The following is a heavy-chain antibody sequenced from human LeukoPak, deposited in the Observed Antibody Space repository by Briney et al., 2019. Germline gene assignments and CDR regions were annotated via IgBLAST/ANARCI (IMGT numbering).Heavy chain of an antibody. D-gene: IGHD6-13*01. Sequence: SVKVSCKASGGTFSSYAISWVRQAPGQGLEWMGRIIPILGIANYAQKFQGRVTITADKSTSTAYMELSSLRSEDTAVYYCARVARAAGMTLGAFDIWGQGTMVTVSS. CDR2: IIPILGIA. CDR3: ARVARAAGMTLGAFDI. J-gene: IGHJ3*02. V-gene: IGHV1-69*04. CDR1: GGTFSSYA.